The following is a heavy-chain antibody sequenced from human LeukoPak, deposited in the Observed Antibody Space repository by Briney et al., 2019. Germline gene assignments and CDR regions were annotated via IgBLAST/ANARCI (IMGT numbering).Heavy chain of an antibody. CDR2: INHSGST. CDR1: GGSFSGYY. J-gene: IGHJ4*02. V-gene: IGHV4-34*01. D-gene: IGHD6-13*01. CDR3: ARAPGIAAAGTRRRAVVFDY. Sequence: SETLSLTCAVYGGSFSGYYWSWIRQPPGKGLEWIGEINHSGSTNYNPSLKSRVTISVDTSKNQLSLKLSSVTAADTAVYYCARAPGIAAAGTRRRAVVFDYWGQGTLVTVSS.